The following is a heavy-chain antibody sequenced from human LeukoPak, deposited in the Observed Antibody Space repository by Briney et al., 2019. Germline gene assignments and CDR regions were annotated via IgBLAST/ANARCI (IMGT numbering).Heavy chain of an antibody. CDR2: INTDGSSA. CDR1: GFTFSSYW. D-gene: IGHD2-15*01. V-gene: IGHV3-74*01. Sequence: GGSLRLSCAVSGFTFSSYWMHWVRQDPGKGLVWVSRINTDGSSASYADSVKGRFTVSRDNAKNTLYLQMNSLRAEDTAVYYCARDREDCSGGSCYANRFDPWGQGTLVTVSS. CDR3: ARDREDCSGGSCYANRFDP. J-gene: IGHJ5*02.